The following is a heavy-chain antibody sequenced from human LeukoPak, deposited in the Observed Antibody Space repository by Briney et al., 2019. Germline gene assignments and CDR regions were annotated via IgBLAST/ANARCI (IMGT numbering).Heavy chain of an antibody. CDR3: ARGRGATWEFDP. J-gene: IGHJ5*02. Sequence: SETLSLTCAVYGGSFSGYYWSWIRQPPGKGLEWIGEINHSGSTNYNPSLKSRVTISVDTSKNQFSLKLSSVTAADTAVYYCARGRGATWEFDPWGQGTLVTVSS. V-gene: IGHV4-34*01. CDR2: INHSGST. CDR1: GGSFSGYY. D-gene: IGHD1-26*01.